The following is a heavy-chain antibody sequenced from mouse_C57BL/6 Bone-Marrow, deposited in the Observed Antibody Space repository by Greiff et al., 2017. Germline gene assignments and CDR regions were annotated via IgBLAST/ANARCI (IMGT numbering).Heavy chain of an antibody. CDR3: TPDDY. J-gene: IGHJ2*01. CDR1: GFNFKDDY. Sequence: EVQLQQSGAELVRPGASVKLSCTASGFNFKDDYMHWLKQRPEPGLEWIGWIDPENGDTEYASKFQGKAPITADTTSNTAYLQLSSLTSEDTAVYYCTPDDYWGQGTTLTVSS. CDR2: IDPENGDT. V-gene: IGHV14-4*01.